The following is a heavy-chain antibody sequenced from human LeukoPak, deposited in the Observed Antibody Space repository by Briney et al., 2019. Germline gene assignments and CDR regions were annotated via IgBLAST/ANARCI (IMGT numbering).Heavy chain of an antibody. V-gene: IGHV3-33*01. CDR3: ARDGGNSYYYYYGMDV. CDR2: IWYDGSNK. D-gene: IGHD2-21*02. Sequence: PGGSLRLSCAASGFTFSSYGMHWVRQAPGKGLEWVAVIWYDGSNKYYADSVKGRFTISRDNSKNTLYLRMNSLRAEDTAVYYCARDGGNSYYYYYGMDVWGQGTTVTVSS. J-gene: IGHJ6*02. CDR1: GFTFSSYG.